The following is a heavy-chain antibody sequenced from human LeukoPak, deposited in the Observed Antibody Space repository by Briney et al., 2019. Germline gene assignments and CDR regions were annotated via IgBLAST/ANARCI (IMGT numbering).Heavy chain of an antibody. Sequence: GGSLRLSCAASEFTFSSHSMSWVRQAPGRGLEWISFISDDTYNIYYADSVRGRFTVSRDNAKNSLFVQMNSLRAEDTAVYYCARHTRASQYYFDYGGQGTLVTVSS. CDR1: EFTFSSHS. D-gene: IGHD3-3*01. J-gene: IGHJ4*02. CDR2: ISDDTYNI. V-gene: IGHV3-48*01. CDR3: ARHTRASQYYFDY.